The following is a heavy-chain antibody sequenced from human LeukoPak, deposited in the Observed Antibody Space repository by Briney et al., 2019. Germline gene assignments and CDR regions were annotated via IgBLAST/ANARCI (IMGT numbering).Heavy chain of an antibody. CDR1: GGSITSHY. CDR2: MHSNGRT. D-gene: IGHD3-3*01. CDR3: AGATIMIFGVGLGYFDL. J-gene: IGHJ2*01. V-gene: IGHV4-59*11. Sequence: SETLSLTCTVSGGSITSHYWSWIRQAPGKGLEWVGHMHSNGRTNYKSSLQSRVTISLDTSRNQFSLKMTSVTAADTAVYFCAGATIMIFGVGLGYFDLWGRGTLVTVSS.